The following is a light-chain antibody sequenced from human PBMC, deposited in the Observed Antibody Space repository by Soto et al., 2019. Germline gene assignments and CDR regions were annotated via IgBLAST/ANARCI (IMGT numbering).Light chain of an antibody. CDR1: SSDVGGYNY. CDR2: EVS. J-gene: IGLJ1*01. Sequence: QSALTQPASVSGSPRQSITISCTGTSSDVGGYNYVSWYQQHPGKAPKLIIYEVSNRPSGVSNRFSGSKSGNTASLTISGLQADDEADYYCSSYTPSSTLCVFGTGTKLTVL. V-gene: IGLV2-14*01. CDR3: SSYTPSSTLCV.